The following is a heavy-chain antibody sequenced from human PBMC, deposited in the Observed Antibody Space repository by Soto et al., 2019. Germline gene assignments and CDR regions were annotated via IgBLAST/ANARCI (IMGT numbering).Heavy chain of an antibody. CDR2: ISGSGTST. V-gene: IGHV3-23*01. J-gene: IGHJ4*02. Sequence: EVHLLESGGGLVQPGGSLRPSCSASGFTFSRYAFNWVRQAPGKGLEWVAEISGSGTSTYYAPSVKGRFIISSDSSKNTFYLRMNSLRAEDTAMYYCARSLSALFSLGDFNYWGQGALVTVSS. CDR3: ARSLSALFSLGDFNY. D-gene: IGHD2-21*01. CDR1: GFTFSRYA.